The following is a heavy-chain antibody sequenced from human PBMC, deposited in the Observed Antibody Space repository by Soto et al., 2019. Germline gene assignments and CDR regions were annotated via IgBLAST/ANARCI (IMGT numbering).Heavy chain of an antibody. CDR1: GFPFSSYA. J-gene: IGHJ4*02. CDR2: ISYDGSNK. Sequence: GGSLRLSCAASGFPFSSYAMHWVRQAPGKGLEWVAVISYDGSNKYYADSVKGRFTISRDNSKNTLYLQMNSLRAEDTAVYYCARDARNYDILTGYFDYWGQGTLVTVSS. V-gene: IGHV3-30-3*01. CDR3: ARDARNYDILTGYFDY. D-gene: IGHD3-9*01.